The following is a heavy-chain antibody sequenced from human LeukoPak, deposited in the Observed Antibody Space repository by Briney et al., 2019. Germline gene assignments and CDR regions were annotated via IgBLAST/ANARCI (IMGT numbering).Heavy chain of an antibody. J-gene: IGHJ4*02. CDR2: INPNSGGT. Sequence: ASVKVSCKASGYTFTGYYMHWVRQAPGQGLEWMGWINPNSGGTNYAQKFQGRVTMTRDTSISTAYMELSRLRSDDTAVYYCARVGYDFWSGYSVPADYWGQGTLVTVSS. D-gene: IGHD3-3*01. V-gene: IGHV1-2*02. CDR1: GYTFTGYY. CDR3: ARVGYDFWSGYSVPADY.